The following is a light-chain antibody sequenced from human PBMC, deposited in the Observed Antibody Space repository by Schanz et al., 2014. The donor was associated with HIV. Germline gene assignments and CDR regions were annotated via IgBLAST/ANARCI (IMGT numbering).Light chain of an antibody. V-gene: IGLV1-40*01. CDR1: SSNIGAGYH. J-gene: IGLJ2*01. Sequence: QSVLTQPPSLSGAPGQRVSLSCNGSSSNIGAGYHVHWYLQFPGTAPRLLIYDDNNRPSGVPDRFSASRSGASASLAITGLQAEDEGDYYCQSYDGTLKAVVVGGGTKLTVL. CDR2: DDN. CDR3: QSYDGTLKAVV.